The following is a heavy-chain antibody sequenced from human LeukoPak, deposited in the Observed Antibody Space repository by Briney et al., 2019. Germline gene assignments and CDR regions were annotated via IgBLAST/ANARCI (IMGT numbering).Heavy chain of an antibody. CDR2: INSKSSYI. V-gene: IGHV3-21*01. CDR3: ARDPFTSGDYYDSSGYSGY. J-gene: IGHJ4*02. Sequence: PGGSLRLFFAASGFTFSSHRMKRGTQASGRGLEWVFSINSKSSYIYYADSVKGRFTISRDNAKNTLYLQMNSLRAEDTAVYYCARDPFTSGDYYDSSGYSGYWGQGTLVTVSS. CDR1: GFTFSSHR. D-gene: IGHD3-22*01.